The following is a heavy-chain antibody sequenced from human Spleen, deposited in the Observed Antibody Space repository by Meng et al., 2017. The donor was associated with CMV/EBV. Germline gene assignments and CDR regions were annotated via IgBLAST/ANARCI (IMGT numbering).Heavy chain of an antibody. J-gene: IGHJ4*02. CDR3: ARCQNYYGSGSYPDY. V-gene: IGHV3-30-3*01. D-gene: IGHD3-10*01. Sequence: LSLSCAASGFTFGSYAMHWVRQGPGKGLEWVAVISYDGSNKYYADSVKGRFTISRDNSKNTLYLQMNSLRAEDTAVYYCARCQNYYGSGSYPDYWGQGTLVTVSS. CDR1: GFTFGSYA. CDR2: ISYDGSNK.